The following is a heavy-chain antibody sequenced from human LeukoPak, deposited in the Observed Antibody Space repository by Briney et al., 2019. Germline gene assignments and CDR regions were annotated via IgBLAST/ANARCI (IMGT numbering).Heavy chain of an antibody. Sequence: ASVKVSCKASGYTFTGYYMHWVRQAPGQRLEWMGWINAGNGNTKYSQEFQGRVTITRDTSASTAYMELSSLRSEDMAVYYCARGRPYYDSSGSRSAFDIWGQGTMVTVSS. D-gene: IGHD3-22*01. CDR1: GYTFTGYY. CDR3: ARGRPYYDSSGSRSAFDI. CDR2: INAGNGNT. J-gene: IGHJ3*02. V-gene: IGHV1-3*03.